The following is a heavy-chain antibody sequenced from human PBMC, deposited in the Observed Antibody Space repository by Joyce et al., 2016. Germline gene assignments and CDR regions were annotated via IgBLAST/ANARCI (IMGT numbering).Heavy chain of an antibody. V-gene: IGHV3-30*18. CDR2: ISHDASNI. CDR3: AKDLAYTMAGTRFDS. J-gene: IGHJ4*02. Sequence: QVDLVESGGGLVQPGRSLRLSCGASGFIFDSYGMNWVRQAPGRVWEWVGHISHDASNIYYRDSVKGRFIISRDNSNNRLSLQMNSLRTEDTALYYCAKDLAYTMAGTRFDSWGQGILVTVSS. CDR1: GFIFDSYG. D-gene: IGHD2-2*02.